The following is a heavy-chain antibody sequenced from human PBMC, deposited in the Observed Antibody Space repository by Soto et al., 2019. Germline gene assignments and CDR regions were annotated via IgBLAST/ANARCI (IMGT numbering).Heavy chain of an antibody. J-gene: IGHJ4*02. D-gene: IGHD6-13*01. Sequence: QVQLAESGGGLVKPGGSLRLSCAASEFIFSDYYMSWIRQAPGKELEWVSYISNSGSIIYYADSVKGRFTISRDNAKNSLYLQMNSLRAEDTAVYYCARGLRYSSRTYDYWGQGTLVTVSS. CDR2: ISNSGSII. CDR3: ARGLRYSSRTYDY. CDR1: EFIFSDYY. V-gene: IGHV3-11*01.